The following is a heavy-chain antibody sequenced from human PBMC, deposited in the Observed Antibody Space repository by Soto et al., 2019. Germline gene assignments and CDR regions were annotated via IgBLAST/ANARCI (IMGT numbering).Heavy chain of an antibody. J-gene: IGHJ4*02. V-gene: IGHV4-59*06. CDR3: ARNMGQRWLQSYRPYYPDY. CDR2: LYYNGNT. Sequence: PSETLSLTCFVSGGSVTSHHWSWIRQFPGEGLEWIGFLYYNGNTYYNPSLKSRVTISIDTSRNQFSLKLNSLTPADTAVYYCARNMGQRWLQSYRPYYPDYWGQGTLVTVSS. D-gene: IGHD5-12*01. CDR1: GGSVTSHH.